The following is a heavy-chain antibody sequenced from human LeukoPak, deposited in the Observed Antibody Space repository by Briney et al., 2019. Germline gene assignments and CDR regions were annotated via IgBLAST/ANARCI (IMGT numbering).Heavy chain of an antibody. J-gene: IGHJ3*01. CDR2: IYTSGST. V-gene: IGHV4-39*07. CDR3: AREFWNYRSGNLQAFDL. CDR1: GGSISSSSYY. D-gene: IGHD3-10*01. Sequence: SETLSLTCTVSGGSISSSSYYWGWIRQPPGKGLEWIGRIYTSGSTKYNPSLKSRVTISVDTSKNQFSLRLSSVTAADTAVYYCAREFWNYRSGNLQAFDLWGQGTMVTVSS.